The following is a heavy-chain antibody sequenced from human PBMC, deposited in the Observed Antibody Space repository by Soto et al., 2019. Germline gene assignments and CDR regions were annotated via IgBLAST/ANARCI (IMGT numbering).Heavy chain of an antibody. Sequence: GASVKVSCKASGGTFSSYAISWVRQAPGQGLEWMGGIIPIFGTANYAQKFQGRVTITADKSTSTAYMELSSLRSEDTAVYYCARDGCSSTSCYTRYGYSSYYYGMDVWRQGTTVTVSS. J-gene: IGHJ6*02. D-gene: IGHD2-2*02. V-gene: IGHV1-69*06. CDR3: ARDGCSSTSCYTRYGYSSYYYGMDV. CDR1: GGTFSSYA. CDR2: IIPIFGTA.